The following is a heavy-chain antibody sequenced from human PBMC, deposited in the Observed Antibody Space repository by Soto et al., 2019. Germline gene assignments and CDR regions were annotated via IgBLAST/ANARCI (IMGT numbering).Heavy chain of an antibody. V-gene: IGHV3-11*01. Sequence: QVQLVESGGGLVKPGGSLRLSCAASGFTYSDYYMSWIRQAPGKGLEWVSHIGSGGSSIYYADSVKGRFTISRDNAKNSLYLHMDSLRAEDTAVYYCARDLGQHGDSNFDYWGQGTLVTVSS. D-gene: IGHD4-17*01. CDR2: IGSGGSSI. CDR3: ARDLGQHGDSNFDY. CDR1: GFTYSDYY. J-gene: IGHJ4*02.